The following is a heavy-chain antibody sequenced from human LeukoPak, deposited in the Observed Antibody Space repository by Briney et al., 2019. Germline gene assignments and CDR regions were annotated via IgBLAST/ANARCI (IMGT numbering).Heavy chain of an antibody. CDR3: ARDARGYDPFY. J-gene: IGHJ4*02. D-gene: IGHD3-3*01. CDR2: INTDGSST. V-gene: IGHV3-74*01. CDR1: GFTFSTYW. Sequence: GGSLRLSCAASGFTFSTYWMHWVRQAPGKGLMWVSRINTDGSSTSYADSVKGRFTISRDNAKNTLYLQMNSLRVEDTAVYYCARDARGYDPFYWGQGTLVTVS.